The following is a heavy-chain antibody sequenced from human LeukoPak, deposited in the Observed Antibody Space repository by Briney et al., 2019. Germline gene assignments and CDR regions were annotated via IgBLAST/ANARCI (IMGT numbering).Heavy chain of an antibody. V-gene: IGHV3-23*01. CDR3: AVLSSVWYA. D-gene: IGHD6-19*01. J-gene: IGHJ4*02. Sequence: GGSLRLSCAASGFTFSSYALSWVRQAPGKGLEWVSAISGSGYSAYYADSVRGRFTISRDNSKNTLYLQLNNLRAEDTAVYYCAVLSSVWYAWGQGTLVTVSS. CDR2: ISGSGYSA. CDR1: GFTFSSYA.